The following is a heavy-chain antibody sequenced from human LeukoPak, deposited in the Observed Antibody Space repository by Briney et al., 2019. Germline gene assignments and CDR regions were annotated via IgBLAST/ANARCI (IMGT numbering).Heavy chain of an antibody. Sequence: SETLSLTCTVSGGSISSSSYYWGWIRQPPGKGLEWIGSIYYSGSTYYNPSLKSRVTISVDTSKNQFSLKLSSVTAADTAVYYCARGYSSGYSAQYYFDYWGQGTLVTVSS. CDR1: GGSISSSSYY. V-gene: IGHV4-39*07. CDR2: IYYSGST. CDR3: ARGYSSGYSAQYYFDY. J-gene: IGHJ4*02. D-gene: IGHD3-22*01.